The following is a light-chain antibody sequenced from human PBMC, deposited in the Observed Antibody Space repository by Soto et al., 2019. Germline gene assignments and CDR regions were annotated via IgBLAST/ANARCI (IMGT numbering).Light chain of an antibody. CDR3: HSRA. CDR1: QTISRW. V-gene: IGKV1-5*01. J-gene: IGKJ5*01. Sequence: DIQLTQTPSTLSASVGDEVTITFRASQTISRWLSWYQQKPGRAPKLLIYDASTLESGVPSRFSGSGSETEFTLTISRLQPDDFATYFCHSRAFGQGTRLEIK. CDR2: DAS.